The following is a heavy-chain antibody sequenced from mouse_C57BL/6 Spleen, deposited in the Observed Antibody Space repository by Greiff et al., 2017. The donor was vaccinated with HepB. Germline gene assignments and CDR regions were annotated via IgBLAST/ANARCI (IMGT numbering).Heavy chain of an antibody. CDR2: ISSGGDYI. V-gene: IGHV5-9-1*02. D-gene: IGHD1-1*01. Sequence: EVKLQESGEGLVKPGGSLKLSCAASGFTFSSYAMSWVRQTPEKRLEWVAYISSGGDYIYYADTVKGRFTISRDNARNTLYLQMSSLKSEDTAMYYCTRDRGLLREGYYFDYWGQGTTLTVSS. CDR3: TRDRGLLREGYYFDY. CDR1: GFTFSSYA. J-gene: IGHJ2*01.